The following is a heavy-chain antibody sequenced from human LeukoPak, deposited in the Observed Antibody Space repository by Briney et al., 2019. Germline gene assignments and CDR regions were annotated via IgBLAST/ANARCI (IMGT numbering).Heavy chain of an antibody. CDR3: AGSSRVTGDGTFDH. CDR1: GGSISGSSYY. D-gene: IGHD7-27*01. Sequence: KPSETLSLTCTVSGGSISGSSYYWDWIRQPPGKGLEWIGSIDYSGSTNYNPSLKSRVAVALDTSKNQFSLKLSSVTAADTAVYYCAGSSRVTGDGTFDHWGQGTLVTVSS. J-gene: IGHJ4*02. V-gene: IGHV4-39*07. CDR2: IDYSGST.